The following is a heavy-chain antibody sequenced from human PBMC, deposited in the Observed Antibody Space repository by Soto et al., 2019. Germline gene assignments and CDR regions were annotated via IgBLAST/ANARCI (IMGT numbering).Heavy chain of an antibody. CDR3: ARQIAVSSGYSYYYYYGMDV. V-gene: IGHV4-39*01. CDR2: IYYIGST. CDR1: GGSISSSNYY. J-gene: IGHJ6*02. Sequence: ETLSPTCTVSGGSISSSNYYWGWIRQPPGKGLEWIGSIYYIGSTYYNPSLKSRVTISVATSTHQFSLKLTSVTAADTAVYYCARQIAVSSGYSYYYYYGMDVWGQGTTVT. D-gene: IGHD3-22*01.